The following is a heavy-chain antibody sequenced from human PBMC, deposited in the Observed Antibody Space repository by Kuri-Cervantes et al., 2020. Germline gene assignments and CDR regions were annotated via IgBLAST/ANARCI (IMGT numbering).Heavy chain of an antibody. CDR1: GFTFSSYS. CDR2: ISSSSSYI. J-gene: IGHJ6*03. CDR3: VRTKGTQNYMDV. V-gene: IGHV3-21*03. Sequence: GESLKISCAASGFTFSSYSMNWVRQAPGKGLEWVSSISSSSSYIYYADSVKGRFTISRDNAKNSLYLQMNSLRAEDTAVYYCVRTKGTQNYMDVWGKGTTVTVSS.